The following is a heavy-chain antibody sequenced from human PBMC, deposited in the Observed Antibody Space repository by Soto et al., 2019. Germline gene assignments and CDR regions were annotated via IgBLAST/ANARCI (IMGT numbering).Heavy chain of an antibody. CDR2: TYFSGRT. D-gene: IGHD3-22*01. CDR3: ARVPYNYSDSRNDAFDI. CDR1: GDSVNRGGYY. Sequence: QVQLQESGPGLAKPSQTLSLTCTVSGDSVNRGGYYWSWIRQHPGKGLEWIGHTYFSGRTNYNPSLKSQVTISVDTSKNQFSLRLSSVTAADTAVYFCARVPYNYSDSRNDAFDIWGQGTMVTVSS. V-gene: IGHV4-31*01. J-gene: IGHJ3*02.